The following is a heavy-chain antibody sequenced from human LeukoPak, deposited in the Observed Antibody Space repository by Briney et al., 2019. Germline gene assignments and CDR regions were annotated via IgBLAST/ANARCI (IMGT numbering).Heavy chain of an antibody. CDR2: MNPNSGNT. CDR3: ARGIRYDRSGYDRTGYYLGGGDAFDI. CDR1: GYTFTSYD. Sequence: GASVKVSCKASGYTFTSYDINWVRQATGQGLEWMGWMNPNSGNTVYAQKFQGRVTMTRNTSISTAYMELSSLRSEDTAVYYCARGIRYDRSGYDRTGYYLGGGDAFDIWGQGTMVTVSS. J-gene: IGHJ3*02. V-gene: IGHV1-8*01. D-gene: IGHD3-22*01.